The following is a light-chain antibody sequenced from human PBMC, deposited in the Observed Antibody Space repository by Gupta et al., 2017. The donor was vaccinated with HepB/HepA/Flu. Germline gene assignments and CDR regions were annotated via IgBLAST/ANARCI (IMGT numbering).Light chain of an antibody. V-gene: IGKV1-39*01. CDR3: QQSYSIPLT. J-gene: IGKJ4*01. Sequence: DIQMTQSPSSLSASVGDRVTITCRASQSISTYLNWYQHKPGKAPNLLIYATSSLQSGVPSRFSGSGSGTDFTLTISSLQPEDFATYYCQQSYSIPLTFGGGTEVEIK. CDR1: QSISTY. CDR2: ATS.